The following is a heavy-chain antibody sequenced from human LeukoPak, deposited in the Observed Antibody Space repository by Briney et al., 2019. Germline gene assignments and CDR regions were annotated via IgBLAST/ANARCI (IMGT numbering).Heavy chain of an antibody. Sequence: SETLSLTCTVSGGSISDYYWSWIRQPPGKGLEWIGSIYYRGTTNCNPSLQSRVTMSVESSENQFSLKLTSVTAADTAVFYCARVRYYAGSGSYYKGLFDLWGQGTLVTVSS. CDR2: IYYRGTT. J-gene: IGHJ4*02. CDR1: GGSISDYY. D-gene: IGHD3-10*01. V-gene: IGHV4-59*01. CDR3: ARVRYYAGSGSYYKGLFDL.